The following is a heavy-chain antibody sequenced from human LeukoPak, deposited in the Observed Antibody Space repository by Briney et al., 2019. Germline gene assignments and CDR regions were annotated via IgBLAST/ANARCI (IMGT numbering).Heavy chain of an antibody. CDR1: GFTFSSYA. CDR3: AKFQYYYDSSGLYYYYYYGMDV. CDR2: ISGSGGST. Sequence: GGSLRLSCAASGFTFSSYAMSWVRQAPGKGLEWVSAISGSGGSTYYADSVKGRFTISRDNSKNTLYLQMNSLRAEDTAVYYCAKFQYYYDSSGLYYYYYYGMDVWGQGTTVTVSS. J-gene: IGHJ6*02. D-gene: IGHD3-22*01. V-gene: IGHV3-23*01.